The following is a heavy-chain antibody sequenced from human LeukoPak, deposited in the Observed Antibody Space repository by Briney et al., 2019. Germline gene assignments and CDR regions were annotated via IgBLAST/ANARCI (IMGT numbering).Heavy chain of an antibody. J-gene: IGHJ4*02. CDR3: ARHGGRYSYGPSYIDY. CDR2: IYYSGST. D-gene: IGHD5-18*01. CDR1: GGSISSGGYY. V-gene: IGHV4-61*08. Sequence: SETLSLTCAVSGGSISSGGYYWSWIRQPPGKGLEWIGYIYYSGSTNCNPSLKSRVTISVDTSKNQFSLKLSSVTAADTAVYYCARHGGRYSYGPSYIDYWGQGTLVTVSS.